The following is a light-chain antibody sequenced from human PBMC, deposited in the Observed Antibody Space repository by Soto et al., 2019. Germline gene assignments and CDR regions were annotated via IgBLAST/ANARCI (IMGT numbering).Light chain of an antibody. CDR2: DVS. Sequence: QSALTQPRSVSGSPGQSVTISCTGTNSDDGGYNYVSWYQQHPGKAPKLMIYDVSKRPSGVPDRFSGSKSGNTASLTISGLQAEDEADYYCCSYAGSNWVFGGGTKLTVL. CDR3: CSYAGSNWV. V-gene: IGLV2-11*01. J-gene: IGLJ3*02. CDR1: NSDDGGYNY.